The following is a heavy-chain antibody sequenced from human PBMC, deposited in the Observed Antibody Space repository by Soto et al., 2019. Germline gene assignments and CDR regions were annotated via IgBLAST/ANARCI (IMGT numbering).Heavy chain of an antibody. V-gene: IGHV3-48*02. CDR3: ARDSDSYYYGSGSYLSGAFDI. Sequence: GWSLRLSCASSVFTFSSYSMNWVRQAPGKGLEWVSYISSSSSTIYYADSVKGRFTISRDNAKNSLYLQMNSLRDEDTAVYYCARDSDSYYYGSGSYLSGAFDIWGQGTMVTVSS. J-gene: IGHJ3*02. D-gene: IGHD3-10*01. CDR1: VFTFSSYS. CDR2: ISSSSSTI.